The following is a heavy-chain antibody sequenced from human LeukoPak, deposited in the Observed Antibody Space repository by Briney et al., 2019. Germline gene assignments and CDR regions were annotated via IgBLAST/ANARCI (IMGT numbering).Heavy chain of an antibody. CDR3: AGQGLLWFGEVLDY. CDR2: ISYDGSNK. Sequence: PGGSLRLSCAASGFTFSSYAMHWVRQAPGKGLEWVAVISYDGSNKYYADSVKGRFTISRDNSKNTLYLQMNSLRAEDTAVYYCAGQGLLWFGEVLDYWGQGTLVTVSS. D-gene: IGHD3-10*01. J-gene: IGHJ4*02. CDR1: GFTFSSYA. V-gene: IGHV3-30-3*01.